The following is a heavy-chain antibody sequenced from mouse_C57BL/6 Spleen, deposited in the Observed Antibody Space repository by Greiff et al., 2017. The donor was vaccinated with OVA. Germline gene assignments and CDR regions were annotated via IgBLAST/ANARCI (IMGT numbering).Heavy chain of an antibody. J-gene: IGHJ4*01. CDR3: TRDRDYYGSSPYAMDY. CDR2: ISSGGDYI. V-gene: IGHV5-9-1*02. D-gene: IGHD1-1*01. CDR1: GFTFSSYA. Sequence: DVKLVESGEGLVKPGGSLKLSCAASGFTFSSYAMSWVRQTPVKRLEWVAYISSGGDYIYYADTVKGRFTISRDNARNTLYLQMSSLKSEDTAMYYCTRDRDYYGSSPYAMDYWGQGTSVTVSS.